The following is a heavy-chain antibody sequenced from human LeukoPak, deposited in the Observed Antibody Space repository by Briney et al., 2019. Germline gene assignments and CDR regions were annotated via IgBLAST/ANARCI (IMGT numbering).Heavy chain of an antibody. V-gene: IGHV3-7*01. J-gene: IGHJ6*04. CDR3: ARDRGFGQADV. Sequence: GGSLTLSCAASGFTFSGYWMSWLRQAPGKGLEWVANIKQDGGEKYYVDSVKGRFTISRDNAKNSLYLQMNSLRAEDTAVYYYARDRGFGQADVWGKGTTVTVSS. D-gene: IGHD3-10*01. CDR1: GFTFSGYW. CDR2: IKQDGGEK.